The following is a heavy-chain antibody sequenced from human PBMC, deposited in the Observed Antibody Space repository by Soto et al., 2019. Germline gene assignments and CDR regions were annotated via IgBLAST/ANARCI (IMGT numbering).Heavy chain of an antibody. V-gene: IGHV4-30-4*01. D-gene: IGHD6-13*01. CDR2: IYYSGST. CDR3: ARSYSRSWTIRS. Sequence: QVQLQESGPGLVRPSQTLSLTCTVSGASISSGDYCWSWIRQSPGKGLEWIGYIYYSGSTYYNPSLESRITMSLDTSRNQFFLKLSSATAADTAVYYCARSYSRSWTIRSWGQGTLVTVSS. J-gene: IGHJ5*02. CDR1: GASISSGDYC.